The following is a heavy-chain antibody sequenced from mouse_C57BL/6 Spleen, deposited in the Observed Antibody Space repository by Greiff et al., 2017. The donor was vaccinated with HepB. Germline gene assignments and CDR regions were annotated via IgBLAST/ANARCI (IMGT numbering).Heavy chain of an antibody. CDR2: IYPGNSDT. J-gene: IGHJ3*01. CDR3: TKIYDYDEGFAY. V-gene: IGHV1-5*01. CDR1: GYTFTSYW. D-gene: IGHD2-4*01. Sequence: VQLQQSGTVLARPGASVKMSCKTSGYTFTSYWMHWVKQRPGQGLEWIGAIYPGNSDTSYNQKFKGKAKLTAVTSASTAYMELSSLTNEDSAVYYCTKIYDYDEGFAYWGQGTLVTVSA.